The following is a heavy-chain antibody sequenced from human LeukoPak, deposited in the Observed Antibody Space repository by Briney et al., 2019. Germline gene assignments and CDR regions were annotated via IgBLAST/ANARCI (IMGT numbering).Heavy chain of an antibody. V-gene: IGHV1-2*02. Sequence: ASVKVSCKASGYTFTGYYMHWVRQAPGQGLEWMGWINPNSAGTDYAQKFQGRVTMTRDTSISTAYMELSRLRSDDTAVYYCARDRGTTVTTYWFDPWGQGTLVTVSS. D-gene: IGHD4-17*01. CDR2: INPNSAGT. J-gene: IGHJ5*02. CDR1: GYTFTGYY. CDR3: ARDRGTTVTTYWFDP.